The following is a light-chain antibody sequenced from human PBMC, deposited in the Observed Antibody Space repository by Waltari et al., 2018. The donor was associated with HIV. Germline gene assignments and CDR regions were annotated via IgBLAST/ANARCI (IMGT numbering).Light chain of an antibody. CDR2: AAS. Sequence: DIQMTQSPSSLSASVGDRVTITCRASQSISSYLNWYQQKPGKAPKHLIYAASSLQSGVPSRFSGSGSGTDFTLTISSLQPEDFATYYCQQSYSPPPITFGQGTRLEIK. CDR1: QSISSY. V-gene: IGKV1-39*01. CDR3: QQSYSPPPIT. J-gene: IGKJ5*01.